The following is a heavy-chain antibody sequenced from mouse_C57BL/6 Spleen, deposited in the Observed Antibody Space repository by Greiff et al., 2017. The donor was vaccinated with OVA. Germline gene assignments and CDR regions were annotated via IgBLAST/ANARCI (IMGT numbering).Heavy chain of an antibody. CDR2: IDPSDSET. Sequence: VQLQQPGAELVRPGSSVKLSCKASGYSFTSFWLHWVKQRPILGLVWIGNIDPSDSETHYNQKFKDKATLTVDKSSSSAYMQLSSLTSEDSAVYYCARYYYGSSYWYFDVWGTGTTGTVSS. CDR1: GYSFTSFW. V-gene: IGHV1-52*01. CDR3: ARYYYGSSYWYFDV. J-gene: IGHJ1*03. D-gene: IGHD1-1*01.